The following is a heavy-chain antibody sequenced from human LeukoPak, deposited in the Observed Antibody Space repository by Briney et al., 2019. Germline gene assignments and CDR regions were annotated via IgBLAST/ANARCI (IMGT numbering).Heavy chain of an antibody. CDR1: GYTFTGYY. CDR2: INPNSGGT. Sequence: ASVKVSCKASGYTFTGYYMHWVRQAPGQGLEWMGWINPNSGGTNYAQKFQGRVTMTRDTSISTAYMELSRLRSDDTAVYYCARDRGYRYGYDAFDMWGQGKMVTVSS. J-gene: IGHJ3*02. CDR3: ARDRGYRYGYDAFDM. D-gene: IGHD5-18*01. V-gene: IGHV1-2*02.